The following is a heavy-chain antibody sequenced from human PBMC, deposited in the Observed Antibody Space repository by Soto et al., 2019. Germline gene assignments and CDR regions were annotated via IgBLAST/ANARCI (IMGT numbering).Heavy chain of an antibody. D-gene: IGHD6-13*01. CDR1: GGSIRSGDYY. V-gene: IGHV4-30-4*01. Sequence: SETLSLTCTVSGGSIRSGDYYWSWVRQPPGKGLEWIGYIYYSGSTYYNPSLKSRVTISVDTSKNQFSLKLSSVTAADTAVYYCARETEESSSSRPFDSYNWFDPWGQGTLVTVSS. CDR2: IYYSGST. J-gene: IGHJ5*02. CDR3: ARETEESSSSRPFDSYNWFDP.